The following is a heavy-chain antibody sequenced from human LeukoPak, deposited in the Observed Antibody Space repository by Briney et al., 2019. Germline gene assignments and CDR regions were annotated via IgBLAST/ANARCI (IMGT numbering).Heavy chain of an antibody. CDR3: ARGIVEPTMIVVGEGNWFDP. V-gene: IGHV4-61*02. J-gene: IGHJ5*02. D-gene: IGHD3-22*01. CDR1: GGSISSGSYY. Sequence: SETLSLTCTVSGGSISSGSYYWSWIRQPAGKGLEWIGRIYTSGSTNYNPSLKSRVTISVDTSKNQFSLKLSSVTAADTAVYYCARGIVEPTMIVVGEGNWFDPWGQGTLVTVSS. CDR2: IYTSGST.